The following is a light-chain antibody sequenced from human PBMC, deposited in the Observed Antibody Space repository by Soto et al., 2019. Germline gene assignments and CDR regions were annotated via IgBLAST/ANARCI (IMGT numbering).Light chain of an antibody. CDR2: YDS. CDR1: NIGDKR. J-gene: IGLJ1*01. Sequence: SYELTQPPSVSVAPEKTATITCGANNIGDKRVHWYRQKPGQAPVLLISYDSDRPSGIPERFSGSNSGNTATLTISRVEAGDEADYYCQVWDIMTDNYVFGGGTKLTVL. CDR3: QVWDIMTDNYV. V-gene: IGLV3-21*04.